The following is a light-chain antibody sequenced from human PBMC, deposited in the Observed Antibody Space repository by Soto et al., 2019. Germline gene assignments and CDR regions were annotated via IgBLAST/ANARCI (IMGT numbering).Light chain of an antibody. Sequence: EIVLTQSPATLSLSPGERATLSCRASQSVSSYLAWYQQKPGQAPRLLISDASNRATGIPARFSGSGSGTDFTLTISSLEPEDLEVYYCQQRSNWPPTFGQGTKLEIK. CDR1: QSVSSY. CDR3: QQRSNWPPT. V-gene: IGKV3-11*01. J-gene: IGKJ2*01. CDR2: DAS.